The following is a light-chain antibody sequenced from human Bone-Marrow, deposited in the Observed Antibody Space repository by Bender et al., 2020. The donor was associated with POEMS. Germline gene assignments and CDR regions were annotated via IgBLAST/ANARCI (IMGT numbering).Light chain of an antibody. V-gene: IGLV3-25*03. Sequence: SSDLTQPPSVSVSPGQTARITCSGDALPRQFTYWFQQRPGQAPVLVIYKDVERPSGIPERFAGSTSGTTVTLTISGVKAEDEADYYCQSAASSSSPWVFGGGTKLTVL. J-gene: IGLJ3*02. CDR2: KDV. CDR1: ALPRQF. CDR3: QSAASSSSPWV.